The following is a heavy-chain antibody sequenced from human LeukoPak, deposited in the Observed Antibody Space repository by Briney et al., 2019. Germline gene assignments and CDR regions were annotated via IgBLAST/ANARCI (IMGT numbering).Heavy chain of an antibody. J-gene: IGHJ6*03. CDR3: ARVPLYCSDGSCYVNYYYYYMDV. CDR1: GFTFDDYA. D-gene: IGHD2-15*01. Sequence: GGSLRLSCAASGFTFDDYAMHWVRQAPGKGLEWVSGISWNSGSIGYADSVKGRFTISRDNAKNSLYLQMNSLRAEDTAVYYCARVPLYCSDGSCYVNYYYYYMDVWGEGTTVTVSS. CDR2: ISWNSGSI. V-gene: IGHV3-9*01.